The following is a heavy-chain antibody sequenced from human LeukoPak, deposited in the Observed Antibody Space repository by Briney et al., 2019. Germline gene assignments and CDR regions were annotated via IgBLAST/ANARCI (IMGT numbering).Heavy chain of an antibody. CDR1: GGSISSGDYY. D-gene: IGHD1-14*01. Sequence: DPSETLSLTCTVSGGSISSGDYYWSWIRQPPGKGLEWIGFIYYSGSTYYNPSLKSRVTMSVDTSKNQFSLKLSSVTAADTAVYYCARAVETGHITGVDPWGQGTLVTVSS. V-gene: IGHV4-30-4*01. CDR2: IYYSGST. J-gene: IGHJ5*02. CDR3: ARAVETGHITGVDP.